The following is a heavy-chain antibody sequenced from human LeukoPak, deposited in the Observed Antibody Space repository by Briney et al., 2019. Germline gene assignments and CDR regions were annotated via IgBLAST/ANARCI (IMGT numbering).Heavy chain of an antibody. CDR3: ARVGMATSYYFDY. CDR2: IYYSGST. V-gene: IGHV4-39*07. J-gene: IGHJ4*02. D-gene: IGHD5-24*01. Sequence: SETLSLTCTVSGGSISSSSYYWGWIRRPPGKGLEWIGSIYYSGSTYYNPSLKSRVTISVDTSKNQFSLKLSSVTAADTAVYYCARVGMATSYYFDYWGQGTLVTVSS. CDR1: GGSISSSSYY.